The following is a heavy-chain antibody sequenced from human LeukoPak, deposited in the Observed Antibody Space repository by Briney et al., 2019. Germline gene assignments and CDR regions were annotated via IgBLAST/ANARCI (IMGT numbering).Heavy chain of an antibody. Sequence: PGGSLRLSCAASGFTFSSYSMNWVRQAPGKGREGVAYISSSSSTIYYADSVKGRFTNSRDNSKNTLYLQMNSLTAEDTAVHYCAKGYYSNYFYFDYWGQGTLVTVSS. CDR3: AKGYYSNYFYFDY. CDR1: GFTFSSYS. CDR2: ISSSSSTI. D-gene: IGHD4-11*01. J-gene: IGHJ4*02. V-gene: IGHV3-48*01.